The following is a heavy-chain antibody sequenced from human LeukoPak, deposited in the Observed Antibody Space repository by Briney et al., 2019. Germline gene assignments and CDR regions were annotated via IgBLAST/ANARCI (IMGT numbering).Heavy chain of an antibody. J-gene: IGHJ4*02. Sequence: GGSLRLSCAVSGFTFSSSWMNWVRQAPGKGLVWVSHIKTDGSTTAYADSVKGRFTISRDNAKNTLYLQVNSLRAEDTAVYFCARGTNYYDSTGMSDWGQGTLVTVSS. CDR3: ARGTNYYDSTGMSD. D-gene: IGHD3-22*01. CDR2: IKTDGSTT. CDR1: GFTFSSSW. V-gene: IGHV3-74*01.